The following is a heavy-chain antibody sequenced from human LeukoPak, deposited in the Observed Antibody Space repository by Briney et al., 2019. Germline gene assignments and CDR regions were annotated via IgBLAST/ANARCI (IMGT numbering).Heavy chain of an antibody. Sequence: ASVKVSCKASGYTFTSYYMHWVRQAPGQGLEWMGIINPSGGSTSYAQKFQGRVTMTRDTSTSTVYMELSSLRSEDTAVYYCARGRDTYYYDSSGRRGLDYWGQGTLVTVSS. CDR3: ARGRDTYYYDSSGRRGLDY. CDR2: INPSGGST. D-gene: IGHD3-22*01. CDR1: GYTFTSYY. V-gene: IGHV1-46*01. J-gene: IGHJ4*02.